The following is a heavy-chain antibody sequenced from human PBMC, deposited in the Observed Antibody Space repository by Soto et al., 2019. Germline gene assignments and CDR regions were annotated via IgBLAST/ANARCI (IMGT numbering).Heavy chain of an antibody. D-gene: IGHD2-15*01. Sequence: GGSLRLSCVASGFPFNTYALHWVRQAPGQGLEWVAVMSFDGKNKYYTDSVKGRFTVSRDNSKNTLYLQMNSLSAEDTAVYYCARTNRILDAFDIWGQGTMVTVSS. CDR3: ARTNRILDAFDI. CDR2: MSFDGKNK. CDR1: GFPFNTYA. J-gene: IGHJ3*02. V-gene: IGHV3-30*04.